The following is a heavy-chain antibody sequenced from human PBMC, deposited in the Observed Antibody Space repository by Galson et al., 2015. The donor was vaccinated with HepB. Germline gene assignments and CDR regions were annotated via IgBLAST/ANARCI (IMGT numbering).Heavy chain of an antibody. Sequence: SLRLSCAASGFTFDDYTMHWVRQAPGKGLEWVSLISWDGGSTYYADSVKGRFTISRDNSKNSLYLQMNSLRTEDTALYYCARQTLSDYFDYWGQGTLVTVSS. J-gene: IGHJ4*02. D-gene: IGHD2-15*01. V-gene: IGHV3-43*01. CDR1: GFTFDDYT. CDR2: ISWDGGST. CDR3: ARQTLSDYFDY.